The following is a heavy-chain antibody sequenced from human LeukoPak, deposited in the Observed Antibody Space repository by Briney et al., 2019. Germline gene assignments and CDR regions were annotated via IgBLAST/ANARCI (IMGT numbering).Heavy chain of an antibody. D-gene: IGHD3-22*01. Sequence: GRSLRLSCAPSAFTFSTYWMHWVRHAPGKGLVWVSRSNSDGSSTSYADSVKGRFTISRDNAKNTLYLQMNSLRAEDTAVYYCARSYYDSSGTLFDYWGQGTLVTVSS. V-gene: IGHV3-74*01. J-gene: IGHJ4*02. CDR1: AFTFSTYW. CDR3: ARSYYDSSGTLFDY. CDR2: SNSDGSST.